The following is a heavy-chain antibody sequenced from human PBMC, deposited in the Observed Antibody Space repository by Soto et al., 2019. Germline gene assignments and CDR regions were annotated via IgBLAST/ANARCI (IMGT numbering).Heavy chain of an antibody. V-gene: IGHV1-18*01. D-gene: IGHD3-16*01. CDR1: GYTFTSYG. J-gene: IGHJ4*02. Sequence: QVQLVQSGAEVKKPGASVKVSCKASGYTFTSYGITWVRQAPGQGLEWMGWISADNGNANYAQKLQGRVTMTTDKSTSTADMELRSLRSDDTAVYYCARDRGGYALDYGGQGTLVTVSS. CDR2: ISADNGNA. CDR3: ARDRGGYALDY.